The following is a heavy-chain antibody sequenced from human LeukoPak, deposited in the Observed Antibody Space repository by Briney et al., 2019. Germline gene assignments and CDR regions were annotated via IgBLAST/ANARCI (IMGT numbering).Heavy chain of an antibody. CDR3: ARQVSPAAQFDY. J-gene: IGHJ4*02. CDR2: IYFSGST. V-gene: IGHV4-59*08. CDR1: GGPISGYH. Sequence: KPSETLSLTCTVSGGPISGYHWSWIRQPPGKGLEWIGYIYFSGSTNYNSSLKSRVTMSVDTSKNQFSLKLTSVTAADTALYYCARQVSPAAQFDYWGQGTLVTVSS. D-gene: IGHD6-13*01.